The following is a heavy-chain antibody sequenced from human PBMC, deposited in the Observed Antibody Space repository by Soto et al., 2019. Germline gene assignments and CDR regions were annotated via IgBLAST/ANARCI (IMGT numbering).Heavy chain of an antibody. CDR2: IYHSGST. J-gene: IGHJ6*02. CDR1: GYSISSGYY. Sequence: PSETLSLTCAVSGYSISSGYYWGWIRQPPGKGLGWIGSIYHSGSTYYNPSLKSRVTISVDTSKNQFSLKLSSVTAADTAVYYCASSTEYYYYYGMEVWGQGTTVT. V-gene: IGHV4-38-2*01. CDR3: ASSTEYYYYYGMEV.